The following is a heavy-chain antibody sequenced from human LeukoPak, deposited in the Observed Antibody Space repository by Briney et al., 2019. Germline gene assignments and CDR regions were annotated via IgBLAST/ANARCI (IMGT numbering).Heavy chain of an antibody. CDR1: GFTFSSHE. CDR3: ARDGGLVVSHAFDI. Sequence: GGSLRLSCAASGFTFSSHEMNWVRQAPGKGLEWVSYISSSGSTIYYADSVKGRFTISRDNAKNSLYLQMNSLRAEDTAVYYCARDGGLVVSHAFDIWGQGTMVTASS. CDR2: ISSSGSTI. D-gene: IGHD3-22*01. J-gene: IGHJ3*02. V-gene: IGHV3-48*03.